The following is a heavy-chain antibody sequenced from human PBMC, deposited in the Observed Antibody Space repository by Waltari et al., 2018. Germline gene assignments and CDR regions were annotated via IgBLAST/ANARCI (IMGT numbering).Heavy chain of an antibody. J-gene: IGHJ5*02. CDR3: ARDNSIDGLNWWFDP. CDR1: GYRFTGYF. CDR2: VTPTGTE. D-gene: IGHD1-1*01. Sequence: QAQLEQSATEVKKPGASVQLSCKASGYRFTGYFMHWVRRVPGQGLGWMGLVTPTGTEHADAYIFQGRRSRVRDTSTQTDYMELSSLTSEDTALYYCARDNSIDGLNWWFDPWGQGTLVTVSS. V-gene: IGHV1-46*01.